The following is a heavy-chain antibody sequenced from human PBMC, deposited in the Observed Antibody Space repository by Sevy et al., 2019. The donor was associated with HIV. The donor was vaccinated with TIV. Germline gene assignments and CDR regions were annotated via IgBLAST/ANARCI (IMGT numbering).Heavy chain of an antibody. CDR1: GFTFSDYF. CDR2: ISSSGRTT. J-gene: IGHJ6*02. V-gene: IGHV3-11*01. Sequence: GGSLRLSCAASGFTFSDYFMTWIRQAPGKGLEWVSYISSSGRTTYYADAVEGRFTISRDNTKNSLYLLMNSLRAEDTAVYYCASLYFYGMHVWGQGTTVTVSS. CDR3: ASLYFYGMHV.